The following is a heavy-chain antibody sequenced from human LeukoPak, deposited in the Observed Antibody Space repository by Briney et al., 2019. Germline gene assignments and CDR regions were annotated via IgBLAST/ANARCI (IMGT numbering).Heavy chain of an antibody. V-gene: IGHV3-21*01. CDR2: ISSSSSYI. Sequence: GGSLRLSCAASGFTFSSYSMNWVRQAPGKGLEWVSSISSSSSYIYYADSVKGRFTISRDNAKNSLYLQMNSLRAEDTAVYYCARDQYLDSSRWRMTDFDYWGQGTLVTVSS. CDR3: ARDQYLDSSRWRMTDFDY. D-gene: IGHD6-13*01. J-gene: IGHJ4*02. CDR1: GFTFSSYS.